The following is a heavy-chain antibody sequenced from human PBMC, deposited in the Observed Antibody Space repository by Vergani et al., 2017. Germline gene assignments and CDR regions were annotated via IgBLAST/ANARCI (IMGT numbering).Heavy chain of an antibody. CDR3: TRAFGGRSSTTRYHVFQH. CDR1: GFTFGDYA. CDR2: IRSKAYGGTT. J-gene: IGHJ1*01. V-gene: IGHV3-49*04. Sequence: EVQLVESGGGLVQPGRSLRLSCTASGFTFGDYAMSWVRQAPGKGLEWVGFIRSKAYGGTTEYAASVKGRFTISRDDSKSIASLQMNSLKTEDTAVYYCTRAFGGRSSTTRYHVFQHWGQGTLVTVSS. D-gene: IGHD2-2*01.